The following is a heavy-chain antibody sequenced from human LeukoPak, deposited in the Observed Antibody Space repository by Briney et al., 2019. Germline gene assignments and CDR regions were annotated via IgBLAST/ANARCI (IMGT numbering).Heavy chain of an antibody. CDR1: GSSFSTYW. Sequence: GGSLRLSCATSGSSFSTYWMYWVRQAPGKGLVWVSRINNDETESSYADSVKGRFTISRDNAKDTLYLQMNSLRAEDTAVYYCAKNLITGTTDYWGQGTLVTVSS. D-gene: IGHD1-7*01. J-gene: IGHJ4*02. CDR3: AKNLITGTTDY. V-gene: IGHV3-74*03. CDR2: INNDETES.